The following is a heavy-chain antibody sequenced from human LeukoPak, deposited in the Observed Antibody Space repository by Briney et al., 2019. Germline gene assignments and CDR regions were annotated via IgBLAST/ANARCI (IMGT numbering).Heavy chain of an antibody. CDR2: ISYDGSNK. CDR3: PRGNSGSYLFDY. CDR1: GFTFSSYA. Sequence: GGSLRLSCAASGFTFSSYAMHWVRQAPGKGLEWVAVISYDGSNKYYADSLKGRFTISRDNAKNSLYLQMNGLRAEDTAVYYCPRGNSGSYLFDYWGQGTLVTVSS. D-gene: IGHD1-26*01. J-gene: IGHJ4*02. V-gene: IGHV3-30-3*01.